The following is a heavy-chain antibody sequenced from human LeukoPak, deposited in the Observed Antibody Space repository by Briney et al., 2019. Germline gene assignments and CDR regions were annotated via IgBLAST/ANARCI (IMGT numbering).Heavy chain of an antibody. CDR2: IYYSGST. V-gene: IGHV4-59*08. D-gene: IGHD3-10*01. Sequence: SETLSLTCTVSGGSISSYYWSWIRQPPGKGLEWIGYIYYSGSTNYNPSLKSRVTISVDTSKNQFSLKPSSVTAADTAVYYCARQRYGSGSYYIDYWGQGTLVTVSS. CDR1: GGSISSYY. J-gene: IGHJ4*02. CDR3: ARQRYGSGSYYIDY.